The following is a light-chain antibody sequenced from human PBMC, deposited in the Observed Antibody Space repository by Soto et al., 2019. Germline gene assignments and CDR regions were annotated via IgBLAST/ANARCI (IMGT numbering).Light chain of an antibody. CDR2: YDS. CDR1: NIGSKS. J-gene: IGLJ1*01. V-gene: IGLV3-21*04. CDR3: QVWDSSSDHLYV. Sequence: SYELTQPPSVSVAPGKTARITCGGNNIGSKSVHWYQQKPGQAPVLVIYYDSDRPSGIPERFSGSNSGNTATLTISRVEAGDEAHYYCQVWDSSSDHLYVFGTGTKLTVL.